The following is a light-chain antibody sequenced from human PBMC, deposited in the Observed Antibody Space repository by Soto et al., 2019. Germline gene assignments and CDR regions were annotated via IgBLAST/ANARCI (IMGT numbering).Light chain of an antibody. CDR2: LNSDGSH. CDR1: SGHSSYA. V-gene: IGLV4-69*01. Sequence: QLVLTQSPSASASLGASVKLTCTLSSGHSSYAIAWHQQQPETGPRYLMKLNSDGSHNKGDGIPDRFSGSSSGAERFLTISSLQSEDEADYYCQTCGTDFSVVFGGGTKLTVL. CDR3: QTCGTDFSVV. J-gene: IGLJ2*01.